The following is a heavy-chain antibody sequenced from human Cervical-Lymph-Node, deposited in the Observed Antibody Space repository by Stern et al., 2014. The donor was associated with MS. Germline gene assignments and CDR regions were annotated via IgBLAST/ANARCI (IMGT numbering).Heavy chain of an antibody. CDR1: GFTFSSYG. V-gene: IGHV3-33*01. CDR2: IWYDGSNK. Sequence: VQLVQSGGGVVQPGRSLRLSCAASGFTFSSYGMHWVRQAPGKGLEWVAVIWYDGSNKYYADSVKGRFTISRDNSKHTLYLQINSVRAEHTAVYYCARGPPYYFDYWGQGTLVTVSS. CDR3: ARGPPYYFDY. J-gene: IGHJ4*02.